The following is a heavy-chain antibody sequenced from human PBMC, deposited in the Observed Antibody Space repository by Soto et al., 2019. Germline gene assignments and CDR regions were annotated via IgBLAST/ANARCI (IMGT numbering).Heavy chain of an antibody. D-gene: IGHD3-22*01. J-gene: IGHJ2*01. CDR1: GGSVSNASCY. CDR3: VRVLDSSWYADL. V-gene: IGHV4-61*03. Sequence: QVQLQESGPGLVKPSETLSLTCSVSGGSVSNASCYLTWIRQAPGTGLEYIGYIFYTGVTNYTPSLSSRVTISLDTSKNHFSLKLNSMTAADTAVYYCVRVLDSSWYADLWGRGTLVTVSS. CDR2: IFYTGVT.